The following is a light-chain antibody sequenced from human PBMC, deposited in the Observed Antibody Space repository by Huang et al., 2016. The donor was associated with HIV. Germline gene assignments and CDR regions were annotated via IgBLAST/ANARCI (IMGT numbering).Light chain of an antibody. CDR3: QQRSNWPIT. Sequence: EIVLTQSPATLSLSPGERATLSCRASQSVSSYLAWYQQKPGQAPRLLIYDASNRATGIPARFRGIGSGTDFTLTISSLEPEDFAVYYCQQRSNWPITFGQGTRLEIK. J-gene: IGKJ5*01. V-gene: IGKV3-11*01. CDR2: DAS. CDR1: QSVSSY.